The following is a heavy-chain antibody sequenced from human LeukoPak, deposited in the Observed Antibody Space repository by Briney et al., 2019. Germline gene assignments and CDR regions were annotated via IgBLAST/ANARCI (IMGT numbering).Heavy chain of an antibody. D-gene: IGHD3-3*01. CDR2: INSDGSST. CDR1: GFXFSGYW. CDR3: ARGGSETYYDFWRGFDY. Sequence: PGGSLRLSCAASGFXFSGYWMHWVRQAPGKGLVWVSRINSDGSSTSYADSVKGRFTISRDNAKNTLYLQMNSLGAEDTAVYYCARGGSETYYDFWRGFDYWGQGTLVTVSS. V-gene: IGHV3-74*01. J-gene: IGHJ4*02.